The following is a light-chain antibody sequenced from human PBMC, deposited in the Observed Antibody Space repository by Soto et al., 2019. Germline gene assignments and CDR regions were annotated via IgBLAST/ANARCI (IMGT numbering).Light chain of an antibody. V-gene: IGLV2-8*01. J-gene: IGLJ1*01. CDR3: ISYARSDTYV. Sequence: QSVLTQPPSASGSPGQSVTISCTGTSSDVGTYNYVSWHQQHPGKAPKLLIYEVSKRPSGIPDRFSGSKSGNTASLTVSGLQAEDEADYYCISYARSDTYVFGTGTQLTVL. CDR1: SSDVGTYNY. CDR2: EVS.